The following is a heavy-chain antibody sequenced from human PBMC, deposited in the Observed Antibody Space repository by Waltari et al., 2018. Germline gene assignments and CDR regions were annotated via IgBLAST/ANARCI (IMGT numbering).Heavy chain of an antibody. Sequence: QLVESGGDLVQPGGSLRLSCAASGFTFNRQWMHWVRQAPGKGLVWVSYIKSDGSGTTYADSVKGRFTISRDNAKNTLYLQMNSLRAEDTAVYYCARDVSYGFDIWGQGTMVTVSS. CDR3: ARDVSYGFDI. CDR1: GFTFNRQW. J-gene: IGHJ3*02. CDR2: IKSDGSGT. V-gene: IGHV3-74*01.